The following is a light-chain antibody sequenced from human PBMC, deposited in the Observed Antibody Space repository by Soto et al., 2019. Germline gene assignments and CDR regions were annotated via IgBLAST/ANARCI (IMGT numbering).Light chain of an antibody. CDR1: QSISSW. CDR3: LQVYSFPRT. Sequence: DIQMTQSPSTLSASVGDRVTITCRASQSISSWLAWYQQKPGKAPKLLIYHASNLQSGVPSRFSGSGSGTEFILTINNLQPEDFASXFCLQVYSFPRTFGLGTKVDI. CDR2: HAS. J-gene: IGKJ1*01. V-gene: IGKV1-5*01.